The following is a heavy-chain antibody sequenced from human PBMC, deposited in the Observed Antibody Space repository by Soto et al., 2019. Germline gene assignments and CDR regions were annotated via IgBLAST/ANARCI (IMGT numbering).Heavy chain of an antibody. CDR2: INPNSGGT. J-gene: IGHJ5*02. D-gene: IGHD6-19*01. Sequence: ASVKVSCKASGYTFTGYYTHWVRQAPGQGLEWMGWINPNSGGTNYAQKFQGWVTMTRDTSISTAYMELSRLRSDDTAVYYCARGSPGIAVAGNWFDPWGQGTLVTVSS. V-gene: IGHV1-2*04. CDR1: GYTFTGYY. CDR3: ARGSPGIAVAGNWFDP.